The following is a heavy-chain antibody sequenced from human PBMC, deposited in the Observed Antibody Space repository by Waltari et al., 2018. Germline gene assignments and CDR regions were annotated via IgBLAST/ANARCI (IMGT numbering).Heavy chain of an antibody. J-gene: IGHJ6*03. V-gene: IGHV4-59*01. D-gene: IGHD4-4*01. CDR1: VGSISSYY. CDR3: ARVGVKLQYGYYYMDV. CDR2: IYYSGST. Sequence: QVQLQESGPGLVKPSETLSLTCTVSVGSISSYYWIWIRQPPGKGLEWIGYIYYSGSTNYNPSLKSRVTISVDTSKNQFSLKLSSVTAADTAVYYCARVGVKLQYGYYYMDVWGKGTTVTVSS.